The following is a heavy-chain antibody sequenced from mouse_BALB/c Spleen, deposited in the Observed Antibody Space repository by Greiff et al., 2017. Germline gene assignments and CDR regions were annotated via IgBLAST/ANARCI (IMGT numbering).Heavy chain of an antibody. D-gene: IGHD2-14*01. CDR2: IDPANGNT. CDR1: GFNIKDTY. CDR3: AGARNDGAWFAY. V-gene: IGHV14-3*02. J-gene: IGHJ3*01. Sequence: VQLQQSGAELVKPGASVKLSCTASGFNIKDTYMHWVKQRPEQGLEWIGRIDPANGNTKYDPKFQGKATITADTSSNTAYLQLSSLTSEDTAVYYCAGARNDGAWFAYWGQGTLVTVSA.